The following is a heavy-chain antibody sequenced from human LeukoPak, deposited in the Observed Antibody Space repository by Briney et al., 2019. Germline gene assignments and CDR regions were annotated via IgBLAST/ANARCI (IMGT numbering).Heavy chain of an antibody. V-gene: IGHV3-7*01. CDR2: IDPDGSEK. Sequence: PGGSLRFSCAASGFTFNSYWMSWVRQAPGKGLEWVANIDPDGSEKQYGDSVKGRFTTSRDNAKNSLYLQMNSLRAEDTAIYYCARIYYFGDNNWRYFDNWGQGTLVTVSS. D-gene: IGHD3-10*01. J-gene: IGHJ4*02. CDR3: ARIYYFGDNNWRYFDN. CDR1: GFTFNSYW.